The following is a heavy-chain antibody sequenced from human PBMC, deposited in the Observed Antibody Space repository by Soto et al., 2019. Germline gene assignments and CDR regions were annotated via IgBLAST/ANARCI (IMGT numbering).Heavy chain of an antibody. D-gene: IGHD6-19*01. CDR2: INHSGST. J-gene: IGHJ4*02. Sequence: SETLSLTCAVYGGSFSGYYWSWIRQPPGKGLEWIGEINHSGSTNYNPSLKSRVTISVDTSKNQFSLKLSSVTAADTAVYYCARGVDIAVAGTFDYWGQGTLVTVSS. CDR1: GGSFSGYY. CDR3: ARGVDIAVAGTFDY. V-gene: IGHV4-34*01.